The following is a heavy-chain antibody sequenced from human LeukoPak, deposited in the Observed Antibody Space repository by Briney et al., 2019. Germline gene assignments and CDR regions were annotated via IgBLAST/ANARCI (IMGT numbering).Heavy chain of an antibody. CDR2: IWYDGSNK. CDR1: GFTFSSYG. J-gene: IGHJ5*02. CDR3: AREDYGDYRYNWLDP. D-gene: IGHD4-17*01. V-gene: IGHV3-33*01. Sequence: GSLRLSCAASGFTFSSYGMHWVRQAPGKGLEWVAVIWYDGSNKYYADSVKGRFTISRDNSKNTLYLQMNSLRAEDTAVYYCAREDYGDYRYNWLDPWGQGTLVTVSS.